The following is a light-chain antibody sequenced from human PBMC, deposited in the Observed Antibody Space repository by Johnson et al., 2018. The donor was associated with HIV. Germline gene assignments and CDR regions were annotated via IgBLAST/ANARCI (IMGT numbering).Light chain of an antibody. J-gene: IGLJ1*01. CDR2: ENN. V-gene: IGLV1-51*02. Sequence: QSVLTQPPSVSAAPGQKVTISCSGSSSNIGNNYVSWYQQPPGTAPNLLIYENNNRPPGIPDRFSGSKSGTSATLGITGLQTGDEADYYCGTWDSSLRGVFGTGTKVTVL. CDR1: SSNIGNNY. CDR3: GTWDSSLRGV.